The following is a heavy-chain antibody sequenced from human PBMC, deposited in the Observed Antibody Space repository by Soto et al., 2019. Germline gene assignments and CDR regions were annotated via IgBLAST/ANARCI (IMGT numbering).Heavy chain of an antibody. D-gene: IGHD3-22*01. CDR2: IKQDGSEK. Sequence: GGSLRLSCAASAFTFSTYWMSWVRQSPGKGLEWVANIKQDGSEKYYVDSVKGRFTISRDNAKNSLYLQMNSLRAEDTAVYYCARGSTYYYDSSGYYIYYFDYWGQGTLVTVSS. CDR1: AFTFSTYW. J-gene: IGHJ4*02. V-gene: IGHV3-7*03. CDR3: ARGSTYYYDSSGYYIYYFDY.